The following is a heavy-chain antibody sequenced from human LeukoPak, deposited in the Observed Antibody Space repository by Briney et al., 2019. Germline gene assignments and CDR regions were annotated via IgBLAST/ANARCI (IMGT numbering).Heavy chain of an antibody. CDR2: IYSGGST. CDR3: ARDQGSSWYYEETINPRYGMDV. D-gene: IGHD6-13*01. Sequence: GGSLRLLCAASGFTVSSNYMRWVRQAPGKGLEWVSVIYSGGSTYYADSVKGRFTISRDNSKNTLYLQMNSLRAEDTAVYYCARDQGSSWYYEETINPRYGMDVWGQGTTVTVSS. CDR1: GFTVSSNY. J-gene: IGHJ6*02. V-gene: IGHV3-66*01.